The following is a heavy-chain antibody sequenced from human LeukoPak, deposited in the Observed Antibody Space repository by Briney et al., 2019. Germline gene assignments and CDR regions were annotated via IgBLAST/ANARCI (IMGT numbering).Heavy chain of an antibody. CDR3: TTAAATFSSLSY. D-gene: IGHD6-25*01. V-gene: IGHV3-15*01. CDR2: IKSKTGGGTT. Sequence: GGSLTLSCAASGFTFSNAWMSWVRQAPGKGLEWVGRIKSKTGGGTTDYAAPVKGRFTISRDDSKHTLYLQMNSLKTEDTAVYYCTTAAATFSSLSYWGQGTLVTVSS. J-gene: IGHJ4*02. CDR1: GFTFSNAW.